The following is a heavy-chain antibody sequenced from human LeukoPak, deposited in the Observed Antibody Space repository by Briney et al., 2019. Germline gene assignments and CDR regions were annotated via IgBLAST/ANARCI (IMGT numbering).Heavy chain of an antibody. J-gene: IGHJ4*02. CDR3: ARGRGELPSSDFDY. CDR2: INPNSGGT. D-gene: IGHD1-26*01. Sequence: ASVKVSCKASGYTFTGYYMHWVRQAPGQGLEWMGWINPNSGGTNYAQKFQGWVTMTRDTSISTAYMELSSLRSEDTAVYYRARGRGELPSSDFDYWGQGTLVTVSS. V-gene: IGHV1-2*04. CDR1: GYTFTGYY.